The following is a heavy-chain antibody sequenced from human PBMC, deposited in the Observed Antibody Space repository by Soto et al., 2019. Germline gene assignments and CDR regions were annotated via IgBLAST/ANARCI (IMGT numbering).Heavy chain of an antibody. CDR1: GFTFSSYW. CDR2: INTDGSST. J-gene: IGHJ4*02. D-gene: IGHD3-10*01. Sequence: EVQLVESGGGLVQPGGSLRLSCAASGFTFSSYWMHWVRQAPGKGLVWVSRINTDGSSTNYADSVKGRFTISRDNAKNTRYLQMNSLRAEDTAVDYCARVPSAMVRGVISYWGQGTLVTVSS. V-gene: IGHV3-74*01. CDR3: ARVPSAMVRGVISY.